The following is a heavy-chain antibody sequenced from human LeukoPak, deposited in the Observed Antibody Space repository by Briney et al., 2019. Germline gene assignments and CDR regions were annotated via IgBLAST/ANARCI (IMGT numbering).Heavy chain of an antibody. V-gene: IGHV6-1*01. CDR3: AREGYNWSPDF. Sequence: SQTPSLTCALSGDSVSSNSAGWNWIRQSPSRGLEWLGRTYYRSKWYSSYAVSVKSRLSINPDTSKNQVSLQLNSVTLEDRAVYYCAREGYNWSPDFWGQGILVTVSS. J-gene: IGHJ4*02. D-gene: IGHD1-1*01. CDR2: TYYRSKWYS. CDR1: GDSVSSNSAG.